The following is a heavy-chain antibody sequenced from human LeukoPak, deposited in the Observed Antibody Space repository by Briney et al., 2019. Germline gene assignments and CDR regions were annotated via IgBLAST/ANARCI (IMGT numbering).Heavy chain of an antibody. J-gene: IGHJ4*02. D-gene: IGHD1-20*01. V-gene: IGHV4-4*09. CDR1: GGSISNYY. Sequence: SETLSLTCAVSGGSISNYYWSWIRQPPGKGLEWIGFISTSGSPNHNPSLKTRVTISIDTSKSQFSLRLRSVTAADTAVYYCATLTGTTYPYYFDFWGQATLVTVSS. CDR3: ATLTGTTYPYYFDF. CDR2: ISTSGSP.